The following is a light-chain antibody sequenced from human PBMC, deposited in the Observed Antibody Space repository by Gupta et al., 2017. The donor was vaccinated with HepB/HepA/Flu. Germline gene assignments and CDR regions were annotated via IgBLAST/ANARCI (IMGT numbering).Light chain of an antibody. V-gene: IGLV3-21*04. J-gene: IGLJ2*01. CDR3: QVWDSSSDHVV. Sequence: SYVLAPPPSVSVASGATARITCGGNNLGSKSVHWYRQKPGQAPVVVIYYDSDRPSGIPERISGSNSGNTATLTISGVEAGDEADYYCQVWDSSSDHVVFGGGTKLTAL. CDR2: YDS. CDR1: NLGSKS.